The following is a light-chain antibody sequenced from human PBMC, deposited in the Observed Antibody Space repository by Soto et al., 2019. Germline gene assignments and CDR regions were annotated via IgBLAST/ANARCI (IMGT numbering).Light chain of an antibody. CDR1: SSDVGAYNY. CDR2: EVS. Sequence: QSVLTQPASVSGSPGQSITISCTGTSSDVGAYNYVSWYQQHPGKAPKLMIYEVSNRPSGVSDRFSGSRSGNTASLTISGLQAEDGSDYYCSSYTSSRTWVFGGGTKVTVL. J-gene: IGLJ3*02. CDR3: SSYTSSRTWV. V-gene: IGLV2-14*01.